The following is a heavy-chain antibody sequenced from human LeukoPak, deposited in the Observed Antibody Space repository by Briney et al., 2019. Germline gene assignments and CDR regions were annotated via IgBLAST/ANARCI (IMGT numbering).Heavy chain of an antibody. CDR2: TFGGGFDT. CDR3: GRQVHPAETTGGFFDI. J-gene: IGHJ2*01. Sequence: GESLKISCQGSGYDSGVSFTSHSIAWVRQMPGKGLEWMGITFGGGFDTKYNPAFQGLVTMSVDKSMNTAYLQWSNLEASDTAVYYCGRQVHPAETTGGFFDIWGRGTLVTVSS. V-gene: IGHV5-51*01. D-gene: IGHD4-17*01. CDR1: GYDSGVSFTSHS.